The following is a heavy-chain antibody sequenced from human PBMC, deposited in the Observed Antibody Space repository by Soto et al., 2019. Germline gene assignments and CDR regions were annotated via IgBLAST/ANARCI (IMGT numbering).Heavy chain of an antibody. CDR2: INHSGST. Sequence: PSETLSLTCRVSDGSMNRDSSYWGWIRQPPGKGLEWIGVINHSGSTYHNLSLKGRVTMSVDASRNQFSLKLTSMTAADTAVYYCARLGGYVSVGYYYLWDSWGQGTLVTVSS. CDR1: DGSMNRDSSY. V-gene: IGHV4-39*01. CDR3: ARLGGYVSVGYYYLWDS. D-gene: IGHD3-22*01. J-gene: IGHJ4*02.